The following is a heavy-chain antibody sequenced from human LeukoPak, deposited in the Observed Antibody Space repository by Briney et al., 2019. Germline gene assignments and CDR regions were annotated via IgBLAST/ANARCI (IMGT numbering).Heavy chain of an antibody. V-gene: IGHV3-72*01. D-gene: IGHD3-10*01. Sequence: GGSLRLSCAASGFTFSDHYMDWVRQAPGKGLEWVGRTRNKANSYTTEYAASVKGRFTISRDDSKNSLYLQMNSLKTEDTAVYYCARASAITMVRGVISYYYYMDVWGKGTAVTVSS. J-gene: IGHJ6*03. CDR3: ARASAITMVRGVISYYYYMDV. CDR1: GFTFSDHY. CDR2: TRNKANSYTT.